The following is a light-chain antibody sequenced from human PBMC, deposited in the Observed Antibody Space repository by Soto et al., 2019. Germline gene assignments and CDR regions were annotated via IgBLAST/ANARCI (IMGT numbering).Light chain of an antibody. CDR2: DSS. CDR1: KRVGTS. J-gene: IGKJ4*01. CDR3: QQRSILFT. V-gene: IGKV3-11*01. Sequence: ETVLTQSPATLSLPPGENATLSCRTSKRVGTSLAWYPKKPGQSPRLLIYDSSNRATGMPARFSGSGSGTDFALTVSSLEPEDFAVYYCQQRSILFTGGGGTMVDIK.